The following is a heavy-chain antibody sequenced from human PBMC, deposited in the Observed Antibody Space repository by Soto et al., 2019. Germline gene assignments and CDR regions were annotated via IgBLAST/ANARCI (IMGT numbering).Heavy chain of an antibody. D-gene: IGHD6-13*01. J-gene: IGHJ5*02. Sequence: QLQLQESGPGLVKPSETLSLTCTVSGGSISSSSFHWGWIRQPPGKGLEWIGSIYYSGSTYYSPSLMSRAPISVYTSKNRFSLELGSVTAADPAVYHCARQERAAGTAWWFDPWGQGTLVTVSS. V-gene: IGHV4-39*01. CDR3: ARQERAAGTAWWFDP. CDR1: GGSISSSSFH. CDR2: IYYSGST.